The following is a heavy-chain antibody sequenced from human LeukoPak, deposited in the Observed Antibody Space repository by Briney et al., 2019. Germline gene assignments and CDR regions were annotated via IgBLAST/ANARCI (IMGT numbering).Heavy chain of an antibody. D-gene: IGHD3-10*01. CDR2: VNTDGSAT. Sequence: PGGSLRLSCAASGFTFSNYWMHWVRHTPGKGLVWVSRVNTDGSATAYADSVKGRFTISRDNAKDTLYLQMNSLRAGDTAVYYCARETLIRGFMPDYWGQGTLVTVSS. V-gene: IGHV3-74*01. J-gene: IGHJ4*02. CDR1: GFTFSNYW. CDR3: ARETLIRGFMPDY.